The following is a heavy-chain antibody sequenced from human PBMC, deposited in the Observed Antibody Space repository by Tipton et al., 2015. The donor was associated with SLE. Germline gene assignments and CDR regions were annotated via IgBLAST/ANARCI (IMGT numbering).Heavy chain of an antibody. V-gene: IGHV5-51*03. D-gene: IGHD3-10*01. J-gene: IGHJ5*02. Sequence: QLVQSGAEVKKAGESLRISCKGSGYSFSAYWIVWVRQMPGKGLEWVGMINPGDSDTRYSPSFEGQVTISADKSINTAYLQWNWLKAADTAMYYCARPTSLPGWFDPWGQGTLVTVSS. CDR3: ARPTSLPGWFDP. CDR2: INPGDSDT. CDR1: GYSFSAYW.